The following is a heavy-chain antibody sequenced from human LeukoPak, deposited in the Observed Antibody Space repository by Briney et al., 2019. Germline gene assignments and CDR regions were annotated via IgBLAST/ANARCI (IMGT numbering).Heavy chain of an antibody. D-gene: IGHD2-2*01. J-gene: IGHJ4*02. CDR1: GFTFSSYG. V-gene: IGHV3-30*03. CDR3: ARGRCSSTSCLIDS. Sequence: GGTLRLSCAASGFTFSSYGMSWVRQAPGKGLEWVTVISYDGINEYYADSVKGRFTISRDNSKNKLFLQISSLRPEDTAVYYCARGRCSSTSCLIDSWGQGTLVTVSS. CDR2: ISYDGINE.